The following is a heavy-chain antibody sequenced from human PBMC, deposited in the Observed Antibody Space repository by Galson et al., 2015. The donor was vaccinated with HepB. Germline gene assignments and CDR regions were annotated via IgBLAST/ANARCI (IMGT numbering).Heavy chain of an antibody. CDR3: ARVRQLGQGFHY. J-gene: IGHJ4*02. D-gene: IGHD3-10*01. Sequence: CAISGDSVSNNNVGWSWIRQSPSRGLEWLGRTYYRSKFYNDYAESVESRITINPDTSKNQISLQLNSVTPEDTAVYYCARVRQLGQGFHYWGQGTLVTVSS. V-gene: IGHV6-1*01. CDR2: TYYRSKFYN. CDR1: GDSVSNNNVG.